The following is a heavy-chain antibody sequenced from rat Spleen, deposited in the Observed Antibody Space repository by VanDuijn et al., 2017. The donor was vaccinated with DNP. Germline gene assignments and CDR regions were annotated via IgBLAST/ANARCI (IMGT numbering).Heavy chain of an antibody. D-gene: IGHD5-1*01. J-gene: IGHJ2*01. V-gene: IGHV5-22*01. CDR2: IIFDGRTT. Sequence: EVYLVESGGGVVLPGRSLKLSCTVSGVTFSDYNMAWVRQAPKKGLEWVATIIFDGRTTYYGDSVKGRFTISRDNAKNTLYLQMNSLRSEDTATYYCARWNNWEYYFDYWGQGVMVTVSS. CDR3: ARWNNWEYYFDY. CDR1: GVTFSDYN.